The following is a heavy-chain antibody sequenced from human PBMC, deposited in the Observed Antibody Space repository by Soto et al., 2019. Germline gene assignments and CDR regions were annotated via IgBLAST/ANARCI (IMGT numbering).Heavy chain of an antibody. CDR1: GFTFSSYA. V-gene: IGHV3-23*01. D-gene: IGHD2-2*01. Sequence: GGSLRLSCAASGFTFSSYAMKWVRQAPGKGLEWVSLIGESGTPTYYADSVKGQFTISRDNSGNTLFLEMCSLRAEDTAVYYCARYIPGVRYYGMDVWGQGTTVTVSS. J-gene: IGHJ6*02. CDR3: ARYIPGVRYYGMDV. CDR2: IGESGTPT.